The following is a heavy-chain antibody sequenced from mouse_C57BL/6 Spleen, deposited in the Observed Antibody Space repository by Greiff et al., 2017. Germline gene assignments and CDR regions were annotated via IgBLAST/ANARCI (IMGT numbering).Heavy chain of an antibody. V-gene: IGHV5-17*01. CDR2: ISSGSRTI. J-gene: IGHJ4*01. Sequence: EVKLMESGGGLVKPGGSLKLSCAASGFTFSDYGMHWVRQAPEKGLEWVAYISSGSRTIYYADTVKGRFTISRDNGKNTLFLQMTSMRTEGTAMYYCARERKLLRPWDAMDYWGQGTSVTVSS. CDR3: ARERKLLRPWDAMDY. D-gene: IGHD1-2*01. CDR1: GFTFSDYG.